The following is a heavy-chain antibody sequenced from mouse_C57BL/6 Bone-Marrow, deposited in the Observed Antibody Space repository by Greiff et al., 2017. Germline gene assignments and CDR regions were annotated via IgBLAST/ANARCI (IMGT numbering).Heavy chain of an antibody. CDR1: GYTFTSYD. Sequence: QVQLKESGPELVKPGASVKLSCKASGYTFTSYDINWVKQRPGQGLEWIGWIYPGDGSTKYNEKFKGKATLTVDTSSSTAYMELHSLTSEDSAVYFCARWDYPFAYWGQGTLVTVSA. CDR2: IYPGDGST. J-gene: IGHJ3*01. V-gene: IGHV1-85*01. CDR3: ARWDYPFAY. D-gene: IGHD2-4*01.